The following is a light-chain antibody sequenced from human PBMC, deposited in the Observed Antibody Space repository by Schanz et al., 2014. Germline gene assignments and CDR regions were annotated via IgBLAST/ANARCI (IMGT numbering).Light chain of an antibody. V-gene: IGKV4-1*01. CDR1: QSVLYSSNNKNY. CDR3: QQRSNWPPWT. Sequence: DIVMTQSPDSLAVSLGERATINCRSSQSVLYSSNNKNYLAWYQQKPGQPPKVLLYWASTRESGVPDRFSGSGSGTDFTLTISSLEPEDFAVYYCQQRSNWPPWTFGQGTKVEIK. J-gene: IGKJ1*01. CDR2: WAS.